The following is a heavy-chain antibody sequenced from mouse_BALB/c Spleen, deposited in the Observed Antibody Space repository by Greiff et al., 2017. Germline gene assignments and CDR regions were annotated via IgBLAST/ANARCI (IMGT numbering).Heavy chain of an antibody. D-gene: IGHD2-10*01. CDR2: IDPSDSET. CDR1: GYSFTSYW. V-gene: IGHV1S126*01. CDR3: ARRSAYYGNYYAMDY. J-gene: IGHJ4*01. Sequence: QVQLKESGPQLVRPGASVKISCKASGYSFTSYWMHWVKQRPGQGLEWIGMIDPSDSETRLNQKFKDKATLTVDKSSSTAYMQLSSPTSEDSAVYYCARRSAYYGNYYAMDYWGQGTSVTVSS.